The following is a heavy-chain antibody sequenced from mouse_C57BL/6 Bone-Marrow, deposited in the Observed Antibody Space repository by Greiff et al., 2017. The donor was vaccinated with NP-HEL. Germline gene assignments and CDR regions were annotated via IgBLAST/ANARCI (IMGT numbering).Heavy chain of an antibody. CDR2: IRLKSDNYAT. CDR3: TGWLPLAMDC. D-gene: IGHD2-2*01. J-gene: IGHJ4*01. CDR1: GFTFSNYW. Sequence: EVKLEESGGGLVQPGGSMKLSCVASGFTFSNYWMNWVRQSPEKGLEWVAQIRLKSDNYATHYAESVKGRFTISRDDSKSSVYLQMNNLRAEDTGIYYCTGWLPLAMDCWGQGTSVTVSS. V-gene: IGHV6-3*01.